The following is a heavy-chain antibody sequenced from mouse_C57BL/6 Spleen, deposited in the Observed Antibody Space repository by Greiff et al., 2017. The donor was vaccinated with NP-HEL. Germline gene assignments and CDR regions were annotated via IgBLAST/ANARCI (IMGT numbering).Heavy chain of an antibody. CDR1: GYTFTSYW. Sequence: QVQLKQPGAELVRPGSSVKLSCKASGYTFTSYWMDWVKQRPGQGLEWIGNIYPSDSETHYNQKFKDKATLTVDKSSSTAYMQLSSLTSEDSAVYYCAGGDYGSSYDYWGQGTTLTVSS. V-gene: IGHV1-61*01. CDR2: IYPSDSET. J-gene: IGHJ2*01. D-gene: IGHD1-1*01. CDR3: AGGDYGSSYDY.